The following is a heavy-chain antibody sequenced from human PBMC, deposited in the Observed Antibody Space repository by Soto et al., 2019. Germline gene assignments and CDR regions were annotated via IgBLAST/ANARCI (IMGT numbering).Heavy chain of an antibody. CDR2: IYRSGTT. Sequence: SETLSLTCVVSNFSISSGYYWGWIRQSPGKGLEWIASIYRSGTTSYNPSLKSRVTISVDPSKNQFSLMLTAVTAADTAVYYCARTHSGSYYSVFNYWGRGSLVTAPQ. D-gene: IGHD1-26*01. CDR3: ARTHSGSYYSVFNY. V-gene: IGHV4-38-2*01. J-gene: IGHJ4*02. CDR1: NFSISSGYY.